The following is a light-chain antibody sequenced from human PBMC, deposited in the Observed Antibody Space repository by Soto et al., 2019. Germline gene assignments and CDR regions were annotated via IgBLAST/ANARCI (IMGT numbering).Light chain of an antibody. J-gene: IGKJ1*01. CDR1: QSVSSSY. Sequence: EIVLPQSPGTLSLSPGERATLSCRASQSVSSSYLAWYQQKSGQAPRLLIYGASNRATGIPDRFSGSGSGTDFTLTISRLEPEDFAVYYCQQYGRSSWTFGQGTKVDIK. CDR2: GAS. V-gene: IGKV3-20*01. CDR3: QQYGRSSWT.